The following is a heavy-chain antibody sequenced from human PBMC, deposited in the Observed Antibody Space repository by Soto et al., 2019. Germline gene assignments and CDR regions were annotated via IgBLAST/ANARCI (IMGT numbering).Heavy chain of an antibody. CDR3: ARIGPYCGGDCYPDFDF. V-gene: IGHV3-23*01. CDR2: VSGSGGGT. Sequence: PGGSLRLSCAASGFTFNTYGMTWVRQAPGKGLERVSTVSGSGGGTYYADSVKGRFTISRVNSKNTMYLQMSNLRAEDTAVYFCARIGPYCGGDCYPDFDFWGLGTPVTVSS. J-gene: IGHJ4*02. CDR1: GFTFNTYG. D-gene: IGHD2-21*02.